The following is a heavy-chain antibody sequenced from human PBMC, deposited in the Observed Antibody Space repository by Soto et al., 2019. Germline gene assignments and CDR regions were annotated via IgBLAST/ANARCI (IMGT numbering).Heavy chain of an antibody. D-gene: IGHD3-10*02. CDR3: ASPRAGSNYVRSPDY. CDR2: IKQDGSEK. CDR1: GFTFSNYW. J-gene: IGHJ4*02. Sequence: EVQLVESGGGLVQPGGSLRLSCAASGFTFSNYWMSWVRQAPGKGLEWVANIKQDGSEKYYVDSVKGRFTISRDNAKNSLFLQMNSLRAEDTAVYFCASPRAGSNYVRSPDYWGQGALVTVSS. V-gene: IGHV3-7*01.